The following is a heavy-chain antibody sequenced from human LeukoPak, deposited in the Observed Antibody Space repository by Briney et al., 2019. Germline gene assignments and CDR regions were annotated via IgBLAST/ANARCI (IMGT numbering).Heavy chain of an antibody. CDR2: INPNSGGT. CDR3: ARVYCSSGGCPPGDY. D-gene: IGHD2-15*01. V-gene: IGHV1-2*02. J-gene: IGHJ4*02. Sequence: ASVKVSCKASGYTFTGYYIHWVRQAPGQGLEWMGWINPNSGGTNYAQKFQGGVTMTRGTSISTAYMELSRLRSDDTAVYYCARVYCSSGGCPPGDYWGQGTLVTVSP. CDR1: GYTFTGYY.